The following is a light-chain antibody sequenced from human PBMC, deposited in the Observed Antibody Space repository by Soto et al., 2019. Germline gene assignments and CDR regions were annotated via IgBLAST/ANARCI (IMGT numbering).Light chain of an antibody. CDR2: WAS. CDR3: QQYYATPLT. CDR1: QSLLYSSNIKNY. Sequence: DIVMTQSPDSLAVSLGERATINCKSSQSLLYSSNIKNYLAWYQQKPGQPPELLISWASTRESGLPDRFSGSGSGTDFTLTISSLQAEDVAVYYCQQYYATPLTFGGGTKVEIK. V-gene: IGKV4-1*01. J-gene: IGKJ4*01.